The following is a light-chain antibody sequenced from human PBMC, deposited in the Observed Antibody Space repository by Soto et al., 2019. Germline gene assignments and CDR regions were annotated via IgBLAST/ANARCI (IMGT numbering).Light chain of an antibody. CDR2: GAS. CDR1: QSVSGSY. V-gene: IGKV3-20*01. J-gene: IGKJ2*01. CDR3: QQYGSSPYT. Sequence: EIVLTQSPGTLSLSPGERATLSCRASQSVSGSYLAWYQQRPGQAPRLLIYGASSRATGIPDRFSGSGSGTDFTLTLSRLEPEDFAVYYCQQYGSSPYTFGQGTKLEIK.